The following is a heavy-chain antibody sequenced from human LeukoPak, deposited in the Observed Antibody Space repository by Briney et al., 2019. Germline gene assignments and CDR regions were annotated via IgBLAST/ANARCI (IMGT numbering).Heavy chain of an antibody. CDR2: IYYSGKT. J-gene: IGHJ4*02. CDR1: GGSITGNY. CDR3: AGGPALVGAPRY. Sequence: PSETLSLTCTLSGGSITGNYWSWIRQPPGKGLEWIGYIYYSGKTDHNPSLKSRVTISVDTSKNQFSLKLDSMTAADTAVYYCAGGPALVGAPRYWGQGSLVTVSS. D-gene: IGHD1-26*01. V-gene: IGHV4-59*01.